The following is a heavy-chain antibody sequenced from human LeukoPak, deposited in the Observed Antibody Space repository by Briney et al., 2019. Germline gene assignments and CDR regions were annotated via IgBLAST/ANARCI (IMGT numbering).Heavy chain of an antibody. CDR2: IYYSGST. CDR3: ARVPISTTARGYFDY. V-gene: IGHV4-61*08. D-gene: IGHD4-17*01. J-gene: IGHJ4*02. CDR1: GGXVISGGYY. Sequence: SETLSLTCTVSGGXVISGGYYWSWIWQPPGKGLEWLGYIYYSGSTTYNPSLKSRVTISVDTSKNKFSLKLSSVTAADTAVYYCARVPISTTARGYFDYWGQGTLVTVSS.